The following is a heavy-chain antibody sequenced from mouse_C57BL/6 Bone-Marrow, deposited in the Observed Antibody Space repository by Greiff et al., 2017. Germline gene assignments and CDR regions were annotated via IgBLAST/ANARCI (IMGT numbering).Heavy chain of an antibody. CDR3: ARCRRLRRRGYVDD. J-gene: IGHJ2*01. V-gene: IGHV1-53*01. Sequence: QVQLQQPGPELVKPGASVKLSCKASGYTFTSYWMHWVKQRPGQGLEWIGNINPSNGGPNYNEKFKSKDTLTVDQSSSTAYMQLSNLTSAASAVYYFARCRRLRRRGYVDDWGQGTTLTVSS. CDR2: INPSNGGP. CDR1: GYTFTSYW. D-gene: IGHD2-2*01.